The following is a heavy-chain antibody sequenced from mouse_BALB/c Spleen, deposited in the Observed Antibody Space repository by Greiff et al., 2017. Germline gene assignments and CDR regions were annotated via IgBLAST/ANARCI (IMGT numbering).Heavy chain of an antibody. Sequence: VQLKESGAELVKPGASVKLSCTASGFNIKDTYMHWVKQRPEQGLEWIGRIDPANGNTKYDPKFQGKATITADTSSNTAYLQLSSLTSEDTAVYYCARSAYYRSFDYWGQGTTLTVSS. V-gene: IGHV14-3*02. CDR1: GFNIKDTY. J-gene: IGHJ2*01. CDR2: IDPANGNT. CDR3: ARSAYYRSFDY. D-gene: IGHD2-14*01.